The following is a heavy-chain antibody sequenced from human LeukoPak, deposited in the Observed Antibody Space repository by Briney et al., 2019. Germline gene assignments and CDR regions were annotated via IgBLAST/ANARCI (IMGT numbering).Heavy chain of an antibody. J-gene: IGHJ4*02. Sequence: PSETLSLTCTVSGGSISSSSYYWGWIRQPPGKGLEWIGSIYYSGSTYYNPSLKSRVTISVDTSKNQFSLKLSSVTAADTAVYYCARGRGSSSLYYFDYWGQGTLVTVS. V-gene: IGHV4-39*07. D-gene: IGHD6-6*01. CDR2: IYYSGST. CDR3: ARGRGSSSLYYFDY. CDR1: GGSISSSSYY.